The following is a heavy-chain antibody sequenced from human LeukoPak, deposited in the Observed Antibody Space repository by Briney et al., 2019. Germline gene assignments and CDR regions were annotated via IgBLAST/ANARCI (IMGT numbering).Heavy chain of an antibody. CDR1: GFTFSNSA. CDR3: AKDSPYYYDSSGYYFDAFDI. J-gene: IGHJ3*02. V-gene: IGHV3-23*01. D-gene: IGHD3-22*01. CDR2: ISGSGGST. Sequence: GGSLRLSCAASGFTFSNSAMNWVRQAPGKGLEWLSVISGSGGSTYYADSVKGRFTISRDNSKNTLYLQMNSLRAEDTAVYYCAKDSPYYYDSSGYYFDAFDIWGQGTMVTVSS.